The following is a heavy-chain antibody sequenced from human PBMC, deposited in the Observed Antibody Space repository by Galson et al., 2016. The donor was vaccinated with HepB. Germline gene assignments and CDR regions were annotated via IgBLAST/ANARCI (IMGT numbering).Heavy chain of an antibody. Sequence: SLRLSCAASGFTFSGYKMNWVRQAPGKALEWVSYISTTSSAIYYADSVKGRFSISRDKAESSLYLQMNSLRDEDTAVYYCARKFSGSANYFFDYWGQGTLVTVSP. D-gene: IGHD3-10*01. CDR3: ARKFSGSANYFFDY. CDR1: GFTFSGYK. CDR2: ISTTSSAI. J-gene: IGHJ4*02. V-gene: IGHV3-48*02.